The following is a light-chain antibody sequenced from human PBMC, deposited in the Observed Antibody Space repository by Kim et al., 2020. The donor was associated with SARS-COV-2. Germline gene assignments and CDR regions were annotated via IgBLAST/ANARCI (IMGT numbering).Light chain of an antibody. Sequence: SPGERATLSCRASQSVSSSYLAWYQQKPCQAPRLLIYGASSRATGIPDRFSGSGSGTDFTLTISRLEPEDFAVYYCQQYGSSSWTFGQGTKVDIK. CDR1: QSVSSSY. J-gene: IGKJ1*01. CDR3: QQYGSSSWT. CDR2: GAS. V-gene: IGKV3-20*01.